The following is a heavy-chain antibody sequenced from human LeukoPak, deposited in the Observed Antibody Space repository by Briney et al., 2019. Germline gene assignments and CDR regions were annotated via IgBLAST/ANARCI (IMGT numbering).Heavy chain of an antibody. CDR1: GFTVSSNY. CDR2: IYSGGST. Sequence: GGSLRLSCAASGFTVSSNYMSWVRQAPGKGLEWVSVIYSGGSTYYADSVKGRFTISRDNSKNTLYLQMNSLRAEDTAVYYCVREYDSRGYYYFDYWGQGTLVTVSS. J-gene: IGHJ4*02. CDR3: VREYDSRGYYYFDY. V-gene: IGHV3-66*01. D-gene: IGHD3-22*01.